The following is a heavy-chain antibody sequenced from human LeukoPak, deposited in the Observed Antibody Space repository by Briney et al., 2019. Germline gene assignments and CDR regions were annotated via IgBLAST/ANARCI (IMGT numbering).Heavy chain of an antibody. CDR2: ISVGAEYI. J-gene: IGHJ4*02. D-gene: IGHD3-3*01. Sequence: GGSLRLSCAASGFIFANYAMSWVRQAPGKGLEWVSTISVGAEYIFYADSVKGRFTISRDDSNNALYLQMHSLRAEDTALYYCASGPPFLKYFEYWGQGTLVTVSS. V-gene: IGHV3-23*01. CDR3: ASGPPFLKYFEY. CDR1: GFIFANYA.